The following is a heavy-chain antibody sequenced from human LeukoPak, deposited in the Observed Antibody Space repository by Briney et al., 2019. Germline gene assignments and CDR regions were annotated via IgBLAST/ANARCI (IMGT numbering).Heavy chain of an antibody. D-gene: IGHD2-15*01. CDR2: ISAYNGNT. Sequence: GASVTVSYKASGYTFTSYGIIWVRQAPGQGLEWMGWISAYNGNTNYAQKLQGTVNITTGTSTSTAYMELRSLRSDVSAVYDCARVCCSGSSCNNKLDYWGQGTLVTVSS. CDR3: ARVCCSGSSCNNKLDY. J-gene: IGHJ4*02. V-gene: IGHV1-18*01. CDR1: GYTFTSYG.